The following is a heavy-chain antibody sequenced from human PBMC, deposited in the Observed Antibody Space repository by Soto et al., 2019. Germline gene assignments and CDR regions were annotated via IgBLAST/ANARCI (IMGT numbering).Heavy chain of an antibody. CDR3: ARVGYYDSSGYYRTFDY. CDR1: GYTFTSYG. D-gene: IGHD3-22*01. CDR2: ISAYNGNT. J-gene: IGHJ4*02. V-gene: IGHV1-18*01. Sequence: ASVKVSCKASGYTFTSYGISWVGPAPGQGLEWMGCISAYNGNTNYAQKLQGRVTMTTDTSTSTAYMELRSLRSDDTAVYYCARVGYYDSSGYYRTFDYWGQGTLVTVSS.